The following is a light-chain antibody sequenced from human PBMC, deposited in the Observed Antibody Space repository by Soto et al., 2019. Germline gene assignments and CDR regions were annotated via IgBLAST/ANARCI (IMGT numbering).Light chain of an antibody. J-gene: IGKJ2*03. V-gene: IGKV3-20*01. CDR1: QSVSSTY. CDR3: QQYGGSPLYR. CDR2: AAS. Sequence: ESVLTQSPGTLSLSPGESATLSCRASQSVSSTYLAWYQQKPGQAPRLLIYAASTRAAAIPDRFSGSRSATDFTLTISRLEPEDFAAYYCQQYGGSPLYRFDQGTRLEIK.